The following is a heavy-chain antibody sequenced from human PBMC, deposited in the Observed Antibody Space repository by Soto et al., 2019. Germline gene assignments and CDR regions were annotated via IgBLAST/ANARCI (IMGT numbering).Heavy chain of an antibody. CDR2: IISGGTRV. CDR3: ARERTSKGGMDI. J-gene: IGHJ6*02. Sequence: PGGSLRLSCAASGFTLSSDWMNWVRQSPGKGLEWVSRIISGGTRVSYADSVKGRFIITRDNAKNTLYLEMHSLTADDTAVYYCARERTSKGGMDIWGQGTTVTVSS. CDR1: GFTLSSDW. V-gene: IGHV3-74*01.